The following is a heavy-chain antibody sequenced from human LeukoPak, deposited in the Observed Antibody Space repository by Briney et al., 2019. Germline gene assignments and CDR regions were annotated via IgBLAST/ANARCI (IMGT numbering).Heavy chain of an antibody. D-gene: IGHD4-17*01. CDR2: IYYSGNT. J-gene: IGHJ3*02. Sequence: SETLSLTCAVSGDSISTSNSYWGWIRRPPGKGLEWVGSIYYSGNTYYNPSLKSRVTISVDTSKNQFSLKLSSVTAADTAVYYCARDLYGDYGDDAFDIWGQGTMVTVSS. CDR3: ARDLYGDYGDDAFDI. CDR1: GDSISTSNSY. V-gene: IGHV4-39*07.